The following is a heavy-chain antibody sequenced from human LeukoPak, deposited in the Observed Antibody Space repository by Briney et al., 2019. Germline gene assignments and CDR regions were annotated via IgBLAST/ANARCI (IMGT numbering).Heavy chain of an antibody. J-gene: IGHJ5*02. D-gene: IGHD3-10*01. CDR3: ARGPRFGELLWHWFDP. CDR1: GGPISSGSYY. V-gene: IGHV4-61*02. CDR2: IYTSGSP. Sequence: SETLSLTCTVSGGPISSGSYYRRSIRQPAGKRLEYIGRIYTSGSPSYNSSLKSRVTISEDTSKNQFSLKRRSVTAADTAVYYCARGPRFGELLWHWFDPWGQGTLVTVSS.